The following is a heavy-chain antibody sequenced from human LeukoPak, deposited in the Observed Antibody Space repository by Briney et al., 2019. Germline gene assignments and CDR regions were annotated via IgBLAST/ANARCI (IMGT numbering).Heavy chain of an antibody. CDR3: ARARGRGAFDI. CDR2: IKQDGSEK. D-gene: IGHD3-10*01. V-gene: IGHV3-7*01. CDR1: GFTFSSYG. Sequence: GGSLRLSCAASGFTFSSYGMHWVRQAPGKGLEWVANIKQDGSEKYYVDSVKGQFTISRDNSKNTLYLQMNSLRAEDTAVYYCARARGRGAFDIWGQGTMVTVSS. J-gene: IGHJ3*02.